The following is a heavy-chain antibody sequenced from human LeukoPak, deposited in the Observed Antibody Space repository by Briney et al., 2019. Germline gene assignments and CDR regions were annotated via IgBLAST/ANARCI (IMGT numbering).Heavy chain of an antibody. CDR2: ISGDGGST. J-gene: IGHJ6*02. CDR1: GFTFDDYA. V-gene: IGHV3-43*02. Sequence: GGSLRLSCAASGFTFDDYAMHWVRHAPGKGLEWVSLISGDGGSTYYADSVKGRFTISRDNSKNSLYLQMNSLRTEDTALYYCAKDGGFGELLGYYYYYGMDVWGQGTTVTVSS. CDR3: AKDGGFGELLGYYYYYGMDV. D-gene: IGHD3-10*01.